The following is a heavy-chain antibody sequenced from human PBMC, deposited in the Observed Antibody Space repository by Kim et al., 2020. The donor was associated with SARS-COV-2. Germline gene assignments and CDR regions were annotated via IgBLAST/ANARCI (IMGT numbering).Heavy chain of an antibody. CDR2: ISSSSSTI. D-gene: IGHD6-19*01. CDR3: ARDGMWQWLVPTSFDY. Sequence: GGSLRLSCAASGFTFSSYSMNWVRQAPGKGLEWVSYISSSSSTIYYADSVKGRFTISRDNAKNSLYLQMNSLRDEDTAVYYCARDGMWQWLVPTSFDYWGQGTLVTVSS. CDR1: GFTFSSYS. J-gene: IGHJ4*02. V-gene: IGHV3-48*02.